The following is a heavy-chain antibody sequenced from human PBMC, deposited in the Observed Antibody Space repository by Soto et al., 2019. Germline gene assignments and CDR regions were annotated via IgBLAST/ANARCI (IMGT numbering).Heavy chain of an antibody. CDR3: ARDRSTIYGVVTPIDY. J-gene: IGHJ4*02. CDR2: ISSGGDTI. D-gene: IGHD3-3*01. Sequence: GGALRLSCAVSGFTFSPYSMDWVRQAPGKGLEWISYISSGGDTIYYADSVRGRFTVSRDNTKNSLYLQMDSLRDEDTAVYYCARDRSTIYGVVTPIDYWGQGTLVTVSS. V-gene: IGHV3-48*02. CDR1: GFTFSPYS.